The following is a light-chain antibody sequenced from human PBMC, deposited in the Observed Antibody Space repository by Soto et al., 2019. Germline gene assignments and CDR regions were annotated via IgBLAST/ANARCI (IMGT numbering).Light chain of an antibody. Sequence: EIVMTQSPATLSVSPGERATLSCRASQSVSSNLAWYQQKPGQAPRLLIYGASTRATGIPARFIGSGSGTEFTLTISSLHSEDFAIYYCQHYNNWPPWTFGQGTKVEIK. V-gene: IGKV3-15*01. CDR2: GAS. CDR1: QSVSSN. J-gene: IGKJ1*01. CDR3: QHYNNWPPWT.